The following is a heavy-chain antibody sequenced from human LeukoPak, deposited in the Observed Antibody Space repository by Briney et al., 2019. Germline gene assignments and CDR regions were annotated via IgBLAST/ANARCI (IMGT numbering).Heavy chain of an antibody. CDR1: GLTFSNYA. J-gene: IGHJ4*02. Sequence: GGSLRLSCAASGLTFSNYAMNWVRQASGRGLEWVSGITDSGRKTYYADSVKGRFTTSRDNSKNTLYLQMNSLRAEDTAVYYCAKPSGYSYGYSDWGQGTLVTVSS. D-gene: IGHD5-18*01. CDR3: AKPSGYSYGYSD. V-gene: IGHV3-23*01. CDR2: ITDSGRKT.